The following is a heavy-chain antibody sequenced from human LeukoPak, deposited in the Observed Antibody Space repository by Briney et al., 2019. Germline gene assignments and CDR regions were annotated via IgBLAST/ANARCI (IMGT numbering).Heavy chain of an antibody. CDR3: ARDQYYDYVWGSYRRSYGMDV. Sequence: PSETLSLTCTVSGGSISSGDYYWSWIRQPPGKGLEWIGYIYYSGSTYYNQSLKSRVTISVDTSKNRFSLKLSSVTAADTAVYYCARDQYYDYVWGSYRRSYGMDVWGQGTTVTVSS. J-gene: IGHJ6*02. V-gene: IGHV4-30-4*01. CDR1: GGSISSGDYY. D-gene: IGHD3-16*02. CDR2: IYYSGST.